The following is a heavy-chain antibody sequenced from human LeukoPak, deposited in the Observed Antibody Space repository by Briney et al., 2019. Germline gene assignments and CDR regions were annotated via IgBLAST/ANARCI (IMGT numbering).Heavy chain of an antibody. V-gene: IGHV3-23*01. J-gene: IGHJ4*02. Sequence: GGSLRLSCAASGFTFSTHAMTGVRQAPGKGLEWVSSIATGFDTYSADSVKGRFAISRDNSKNTLYLQMNNLRADDTALYYCARFPGFGSGTYRLDYWGQGTLVTVSS. CDR3: ARFPGFGSGTYRLDY. CDR2: IATGFDT. CDR1: GFTFSTHA. D-gene: IGHD3-10*01.